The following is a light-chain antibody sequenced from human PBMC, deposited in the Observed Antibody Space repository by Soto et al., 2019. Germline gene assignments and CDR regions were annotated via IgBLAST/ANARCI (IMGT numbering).Light chain of an antibody. CDR1: RSDVGAYNY. Sequence: QSALTQPASVSGSPGQSIAISCTGTRSDVGAYNYVSWYQQHPGKAPKLMISEVTTRPSGVPDGFSGSKSGNRASLTISGFQAEDEDDYQCSSFTIRFTFVLGTGTKAT. V-gene: IGLV2-14*01. CDR3: SSFTIRFTFV. CDR2: EVT. J-gene: IGLJ1*01.